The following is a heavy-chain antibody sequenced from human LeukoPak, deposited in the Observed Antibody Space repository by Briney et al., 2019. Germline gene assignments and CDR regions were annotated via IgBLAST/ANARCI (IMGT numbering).Heavy chain of an antibody. V-gene: IGHV4-34*01. Sequence: PSETLSLTCAVYGGSFSGYYWSWIRQPPGKGLEWIGEINHSGSTNYDPSLKSRVTISVDTSKNQFSLKLSSVTAADTAVYYCARFSPVTGTNFDYWGQGTLVTVSS. D-gene: IGHD1-7*01. CDR2: INHSGST. CDR3: ARFSPVTGTNFDY. CDR1: GGSFSGYY. J-gene: IGHJ4*02.